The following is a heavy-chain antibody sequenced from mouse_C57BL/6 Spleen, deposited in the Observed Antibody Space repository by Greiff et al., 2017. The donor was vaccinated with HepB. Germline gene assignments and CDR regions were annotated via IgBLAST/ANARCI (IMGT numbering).Heavy chain of an antibody. CDR3: ARGYSNYPSAMDY. CDR1: GYTFTSYT. D-gene: IGHD2-5*01. Sequence: VKLQESGAELARPGASVKMSCKASGYTFTSYTMHWVKQRPGQGLEWIGYINPSSGYTKYNQKFKDKATLTADKSSSTAYMQLSSLTSEDSAVYYCARGYSNYPSAMDYWGQGTSVTVSS. CDR2: INPSSGYT. J-gene: IGHJ4*01. V-gene: IGHV1-4*01.